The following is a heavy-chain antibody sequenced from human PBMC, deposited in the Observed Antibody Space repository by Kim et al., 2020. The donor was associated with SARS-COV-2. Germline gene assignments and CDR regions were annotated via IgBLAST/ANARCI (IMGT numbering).Heavy chain of an antibody. Sequence: IYYADSVKGPFTISKDKAKNSLFLQMSGLRVEDTAIYYCARESSSSSSFDYWGQGTLVTVSS. CDR3: ARESSSSSSFDY. J-gene: IGHJ4*02. D-gene: IGHD6-6*01. V-gene: IGHV3-11*01. CDR2: I.